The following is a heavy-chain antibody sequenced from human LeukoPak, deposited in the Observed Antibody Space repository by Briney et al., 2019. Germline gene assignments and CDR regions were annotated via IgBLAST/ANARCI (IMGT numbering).Heavy chain of an antibody. V-gene: IGHV3-48*04. J-gene: IGHJ4*02. CDR3: ARDRGTTMVRGGGYYFDY. CDR2: ISTSGSTI. D-gene: IGHD3-10*01. CDR1: GFTFSSYS. Sequence: GGSLRLSCAASGFTFSSYSMNWVRQAPGKGLEWVSYISTSGSTIYYADSVKGRFTISRDNAKNSLYLQMNSLRAEDTAVYYCARDRGTTMVRGGGYYFDYWGQGTLVTVSS.